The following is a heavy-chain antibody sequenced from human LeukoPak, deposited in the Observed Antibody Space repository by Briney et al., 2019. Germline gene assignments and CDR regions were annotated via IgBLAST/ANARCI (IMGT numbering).Heavy chain of an antibody. Sequence: SVKVSCKASGGTFSSYAISWVRQAPGQGLEWMGGIIPIFGTANYAQKFQGRVTITADESTSTAYMELSSLKSEDTALYYCARIAVAGTRSDYWGQGTLVTVSS. D-gene: IGHD6-19*01. V-gene: IGHV1-69*13. CDR3: ARIAVAGTRSDY. J-gene: IGHJ4*02. CDR2: IIPIFGTA. CDR1: GGTFSSYA.